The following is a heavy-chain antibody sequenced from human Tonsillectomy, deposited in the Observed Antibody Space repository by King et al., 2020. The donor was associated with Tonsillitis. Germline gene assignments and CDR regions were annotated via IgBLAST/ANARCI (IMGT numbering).Heavy chain of an antibody. Sequence: VQLVESGAEVKKPGASVKVSCKASGYTFTSYDINWVRQATGQGLEWMGWMNPNSGNTGYAQKFQGRVTMTRNTSISTAYMELGSLRSEDTAVYYCAVRASRGHYFDYWGQGTLVTVSS. CDR1: GYTFTSYD. V-gene: IGHV1-8*01. CDR3: AVRASRGHYFDY. CDR2: MNPNSGNT. J-gene: IGHJ4*02.